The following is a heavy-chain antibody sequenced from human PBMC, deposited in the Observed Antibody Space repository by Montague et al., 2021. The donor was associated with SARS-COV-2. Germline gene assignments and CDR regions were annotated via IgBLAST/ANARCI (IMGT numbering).Heavy chain of an antibody. V-gene: IGHV4-61*02. CDR2: LLTSGAT. D-gene: IGHD3-3*01. Sequence: TLSLTCTVSGDSITSKTHYWDWVRQPAGKGLEWIGRLLTSGATNFKPSLKSRLTISRDTSKNEFYLKLSSVTAADTAVYYCARDSPHFDFWRGHYGDKYYMDIWGKGTTVTVS. CDR3: ARDSPHFDFWRGHYGDKYYMDI. CDR1: GDSITSKTHY. J-gene: IGHJ6*03.